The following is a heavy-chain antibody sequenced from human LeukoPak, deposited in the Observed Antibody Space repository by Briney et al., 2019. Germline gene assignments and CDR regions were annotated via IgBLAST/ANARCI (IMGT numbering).Heavy chain of an antibody. V-gene: IGHV4-30-4*01. D-gene: IGHD3-3*01. CDR1: GGSISSGDYY. Sequence: MSSETLSLTCTVSGGSISSGDYYWSWIRQPPGKGLEWIGYIYYSGSTYYNPSLKSRVTISVDTSKNQFSLKLSSVTAADTAVYYCARNLHTIFGVVTINYFDYWGQGTLVTVSS. CDR3: ARNLHTIFGVVTINYFDY. J-gene: IGHJ4*02. CDR2: IYYSGST.